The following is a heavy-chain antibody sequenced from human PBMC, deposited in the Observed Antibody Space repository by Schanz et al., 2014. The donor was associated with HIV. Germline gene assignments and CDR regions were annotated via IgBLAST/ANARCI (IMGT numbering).Heavy chain of an antibody. CDR3: ARGSGFLDYYYYGMDV. CDR2: ISGSGGST. D-gene: IGHD5-12*01. Sequence: VQLVESGGGVVQPGGSLRLSCAASGFTFSSYAMSWVRQAPGKGLEWVSVISGSGGSTYYADSVKGRFTISRDNAKNSLFLQMNSLRADDTAVYYCARGSGFLDYYYYGMDVWGQGTTVTVSS. J-gene: IGHJ6*02. V-gene: IGHV3-23*04. CDR1: GFTFSSYA.